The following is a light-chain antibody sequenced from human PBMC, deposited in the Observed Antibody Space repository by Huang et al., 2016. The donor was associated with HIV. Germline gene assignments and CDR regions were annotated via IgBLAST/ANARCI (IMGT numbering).Light chain of an antibody. Sequence: EIVMTQSPATLSVSPGERVTLSCRASQSVSSNLAWYQQKPGQAPRRLIYGAATRATGIPARFSGRGSGTEFTLTISSLQSEDFAVYYCQQYNNWPPWTFGQGTKVEVK. CDR2: GAA. V-gene: IGKV3-15*01. J-gene: IGKJ1*01. CDR3: QQYNNWPPWT. CDR1: QSVSSN.